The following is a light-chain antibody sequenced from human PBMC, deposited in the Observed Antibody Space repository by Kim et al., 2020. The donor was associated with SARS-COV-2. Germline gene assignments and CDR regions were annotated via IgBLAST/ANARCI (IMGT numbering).Light chain of an antibody. V-gene: IGLV4-69*01. CDR2: VNSDGSH. CDR1: SGNTTYA. CDR3: QTWDTGIRV. J-gene: IGLJ3*02. Sequence: SVRLTCPLSSGNTTYAIAWHQQQPGKGPRYLMKVNSDGSHSQGDGIPDRFSVSSSGAERYLSISGLQSEDEGDYYCQTWDTGIRVFGGGTQLTVL.